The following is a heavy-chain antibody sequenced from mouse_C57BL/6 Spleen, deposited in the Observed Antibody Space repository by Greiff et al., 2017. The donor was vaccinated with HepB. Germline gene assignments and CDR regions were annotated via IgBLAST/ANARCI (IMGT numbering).Heavy chain of an antibody. D-gene: IGHD3-2*02. CDR1: GFTFSSYT. CDR3: ARQGGAQATAWFAY. Sequence: EVQLVESGGGLVKPGGSLKLSCAASGFTFSSYTMSWVRQTPEKRLEWVATISGGGGNTYYPDSVKGRFTISRDNAKNTLYLQMSSLRSEDTALYYCARQGGAQATAWFAYWGQGTLVTVSA. CDR2: ISGGGGNT. J-gene: IGHJ3*01. V-gene: IGHV5-9*01.